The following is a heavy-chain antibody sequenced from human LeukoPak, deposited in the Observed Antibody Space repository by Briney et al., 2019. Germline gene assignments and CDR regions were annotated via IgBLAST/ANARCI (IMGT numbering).Heavy chain of an antibody. CDR3: ASIAVAGTGN. CDR1: GFTFSSYA. J-gene: IGHJ4*02. D-gene: IGHD6-19*01. CDR2: ISYDGSNK. Sequence: PGGSLRLSCAASGFTFSSYAMHWVRQAPGKGLEWVAVISYDGSNKYYADSVKGRFTISRDNSKNTPYLQMNSLRAEDTAVYYCASIAVAGTGNWGQGTLVTVSS. V-gene: IGHV3-30-3*01.